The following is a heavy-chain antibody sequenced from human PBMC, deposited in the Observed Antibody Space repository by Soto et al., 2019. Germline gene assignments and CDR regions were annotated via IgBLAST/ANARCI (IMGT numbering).Heavy chain of an antibody. CDR1: GFTFSSYG. J-gene: IGHJ4*02. V-gene: IGHV3-30*18. CDR2: ISYDGSNK. D-gene: IGHD3-3*01. CDR3: AKDVKDFWSGYYTGYYFDY. Sequence: QPGGSLRLSCAASGFTFSSYGMHWVRQAPGKGLEWVAVISYDGSNKYYADSVKGRFTISRDNSKNTLYLQMNSLRAEDTAVYYCAKDVKDFWSGYYTGYYFDYWGQGPLVTVSS.